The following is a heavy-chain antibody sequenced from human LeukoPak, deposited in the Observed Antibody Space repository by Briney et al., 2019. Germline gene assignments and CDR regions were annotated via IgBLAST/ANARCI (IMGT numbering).Heavy chain of an antibody. CDR2: ISSSNSYI. J-gene: IGHJ3*02. Sequence: GGSLRLSCAASGFTLSSYSMNWVRQAPGKGLEWVSSISSSNSYIYYADSVKGRFTISRDNAKNSLYLQMNSLRAEDTAVYYCARDQSNSWPAFDIWGQGTMVTVSS. CDR3: ARDQSNSWPAFDI. V-gene: IGHV3-21*01. D-gene: IGHD6-13*01. CDR1: GFTLSSYS.